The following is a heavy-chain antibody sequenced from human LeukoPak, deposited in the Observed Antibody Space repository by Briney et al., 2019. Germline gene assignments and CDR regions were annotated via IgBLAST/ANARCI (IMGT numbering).Heavy chain of an antibody. CDR2: ISSSGDII. Sequence: GGSLRLSCAAPGLTFSSYDINWVRQAPGNGLEWVSYISSSGDIISYADSVKGRFTISRDNAKNSLYLQMNSLRAEDTSVYYCARGLRDSSGYGAFDIWGQGTMVTVSS. J-gene: IGHJ3*02. D-gene: IGHD3-22*01. CDR1: GLTFSSYD. V-gene: IGHV3-48*03. CDR3: ARGLRDSSGYGAFDI.